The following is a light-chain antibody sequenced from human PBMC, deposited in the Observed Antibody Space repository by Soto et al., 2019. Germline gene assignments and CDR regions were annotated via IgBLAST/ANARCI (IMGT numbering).Light chain of an antibody. J-gene: IGKJ1*01. CDR2: AAS. CDR1: ESVITS. Sequence: MQSPGTLSLSPGERATLSCRASESVITSLAWYQQKAGQAPRLLIYAASTRATGIPARFSGSGSGTEFTLTISSLQSEDFAVYYCQQYSIWRTFGQGTKVDVK. V-gene: IGKV3-15*01. CDR3: QQYSIWRT.